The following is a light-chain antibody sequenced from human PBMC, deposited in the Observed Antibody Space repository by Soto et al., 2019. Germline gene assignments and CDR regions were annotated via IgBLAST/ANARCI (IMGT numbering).Light chain of an antibody. Sequence: DIQMTQSPSTLSASVGDRVTITCRASQNINTDLARYQQKPGKVPNLLIYHASSLVTGVPSRFSGSGSGTEFTLTISSLQPDDFATYYCQQYYSYWTFGQGTKVDIK. J-gene: IGKJ1*01. CDR2: HAS. CDR1: QNINTD. CDR3: QQYYSYWT. V-gene: IGKV1-5*01.